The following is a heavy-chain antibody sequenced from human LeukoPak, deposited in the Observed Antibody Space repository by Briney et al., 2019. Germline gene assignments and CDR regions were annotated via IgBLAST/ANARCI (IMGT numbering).Heavy chain of an antibody. J-gene: IGHJ5*02. CDR3: ASEYQLLTT. CDR1: GGSFSGYY. CDR2: INHSGST. D-gene: IGHD2-2*01. Sequence: SETLSLTCAVYGGSFSGYYWSWIRQPLGKGLEWIGEINHSGSTNYNPSLKSRVTISVDTSKNQFSLKLSSVTAADTAVYYCASEYQLLTTWGQGTLVTVSS. V-gene: IGHV4-34*01.